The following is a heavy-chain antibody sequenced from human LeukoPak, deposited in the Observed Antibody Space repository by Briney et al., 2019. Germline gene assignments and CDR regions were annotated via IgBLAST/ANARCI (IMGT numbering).Heavy chain of an antibody. Sequence: ASVKVSCKASGYTFTDYPINWVRQAPGQGLDLMGWIYTNTGNPTYVQGFTGRFVFSLDTSVSTAYLQINSLKAEDTAVYYCAREGPYYYYGMDVWGQGTTVTVSS. V-gene: IGHV7-4-1*02. J-gene: IGHJ6*02. CDR3: AREGPYYYYGMDV. CDR2: IYTNTGNP. CDR1: GYTFTDYP.